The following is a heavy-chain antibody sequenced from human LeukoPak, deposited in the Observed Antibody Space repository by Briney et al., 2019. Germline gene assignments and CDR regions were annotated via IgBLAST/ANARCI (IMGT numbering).Heavy chain of an antibody. CDR1: GFTFSSYG. Sequence: PGGSLRLSCAASGFTFSSYGMHWVRQAPGKGLEWVAFIRYDGSNKYYADSVKGRFTISRDNSKNTLYLQMNSLRAEDTAVYYCAKDHVVGATRGLVDYWGQGTLVTVSS. CDR2: IRYDGSNK. CDR3: AKDHVVGATRGLVDY. J-gene: IGHJ4*02. D-gene: IGHD1-26*01. V-gene: IGHV3-30*02.